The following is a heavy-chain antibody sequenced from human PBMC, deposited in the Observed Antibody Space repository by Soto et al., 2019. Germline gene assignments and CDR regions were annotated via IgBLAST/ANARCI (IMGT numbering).Heavy chain of an antibody. D-gene: IGHD3-3*01. CDR2: IWYDGSKK. V-gene: IGHV3-33*01. Sequence: QVQVVESGGGVVQPGRSLRLSCAASGFTFSSFGMHWVSQAPGKGLEWVSLIWYDGSKKSYGDSVKGRFTISRDNSRNTVYLQMNSLRADDTAVYYCARDASYYSLWSGYYPSRNGMDVCGQGTTVTFSS. CDR3: ARDASYYSLWSGYYPSRNGMDV. J-gene: IGHJ6*02. CDR1: GFTFSSFG.